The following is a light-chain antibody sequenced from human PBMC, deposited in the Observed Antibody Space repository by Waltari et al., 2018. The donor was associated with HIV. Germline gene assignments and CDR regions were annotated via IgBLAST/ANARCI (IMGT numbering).Light chain of an antibody. CDR3: QQDNTHSKWT. CDR2: KAS. CDR1: QTISSW. V-gene: IGKV1-5*03. Sequence: DIQLTQLLSTLSASVGVRVTITSRASQTISSWLAWYKQEPGKAPNLLIYKASTLKSGVPSRFSGSGSGTECTLTISSLQPDDFATYYCQQDNTHSKWTFGQGTKVEV. J-gene: IGKJ1*01.